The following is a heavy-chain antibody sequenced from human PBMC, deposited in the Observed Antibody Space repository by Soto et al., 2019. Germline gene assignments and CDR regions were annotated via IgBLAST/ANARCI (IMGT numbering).Heavy chain of an antibody. J-gene: IGHJ6*02. CDR2: IKQDGSEN. CDR1: SFTFSSYW. Sequence: DVRLVESGGGLVQPRGSLRLSCAASSFTFSSYWLSWVRQAPGKGLEWVATIKQDGSENYYVDSVKGRFTISRDNAKNSLYLQMSSLRADDTAVYYCARDGPFISVAAPAFQYAMDVWGQGTTVTVS. D-gene: IGHD6-19*01. CDR3: ARDGPFISVAAPAFQYAMDV. V-gene: IGHV3-7*03.